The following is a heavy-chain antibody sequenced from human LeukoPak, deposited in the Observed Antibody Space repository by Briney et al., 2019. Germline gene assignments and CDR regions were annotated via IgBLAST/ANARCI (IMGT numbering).Heavy chain of an antibody. CDR1: GGSISSGGYY. V-gene: IGHV4-31*03. Sequence: NPSETLSPTCTVSGGSISSGGYYWAWIRQHPGKGLEWIGYAYYTGTTFYNPSLKSRVAISVDTSKNQFSLKLNSVTAADTAVYYCARGPVCTSTSCYTFDYWGQGTLVSVSS. CDR2: AYYTGTT. CDR3: ARGPVCTSTSCYTFDY. J-gene: IGHJ4*02. D-gene: IGHD2-2*02.